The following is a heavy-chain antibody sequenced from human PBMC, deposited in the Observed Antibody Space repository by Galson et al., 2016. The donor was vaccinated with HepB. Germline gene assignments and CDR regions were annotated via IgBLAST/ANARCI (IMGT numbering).Heavy chain of an antibody. CDR3: AKIAVLAMWYFDY. CDR2: ISGSGGST. CDR1: GFTFSTFA. D-gene: IGHD2/OR15-2a*01. Sequence: SLRLSCAASGFTFSTFAMTWVRQAPGTGLEWVSGISGSGGSTKYADSVKGRFTISRDNSKNTLFLQLNSLRAEDTAIYFCAKIAVLAMWYFDYWGQGTLVTVSS. V-gene: IGHV3-23*01. J-gene: IGHJ4*02.